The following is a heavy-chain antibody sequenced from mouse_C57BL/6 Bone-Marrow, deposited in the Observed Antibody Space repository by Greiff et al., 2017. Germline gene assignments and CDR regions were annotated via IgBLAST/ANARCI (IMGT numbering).Heavy chain of an antibody. CDR2: IDPNSGGT. J-gene: IGHJ3*01. CDR1: GYTFTSYW. V-gene: IGHV1-72*01. Sequence: QVQLQQPGAELVKPGASLKLSGQASGYTFTSYWMHWVKQRPGRGLDWMGRIDPNSGGTKYNEKFKSKATLTVDKPSSTGYMQLSRLTCEDSAVYYCARWDYAYWGQGTLVTVSA. D-gene: IGHD2-13*01. CDR3: ARWDYAY.